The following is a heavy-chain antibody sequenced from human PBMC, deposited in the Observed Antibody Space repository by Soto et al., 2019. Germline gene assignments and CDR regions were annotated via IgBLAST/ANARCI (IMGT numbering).Heavy chain of an antibody. CDR1: GGTFSSYA. V-gene: IGHV1-69*13. CDR2: IIPIFGTA. Sequence: ASVKVSCKASGGTFSSYAISWVRQAPGQGLEWMGGIIPIFGTANYAQKFQGRVTITADESTSTAYMELSSLRSEDTAVYYCARSVSHQDYDWGKPAFDYWGQGTLVTVSS. J-gene: IGHJ4*02. D-gene: IGHD3-10*02. CDR3: ARSVSHQDYDWGKPAFDY.